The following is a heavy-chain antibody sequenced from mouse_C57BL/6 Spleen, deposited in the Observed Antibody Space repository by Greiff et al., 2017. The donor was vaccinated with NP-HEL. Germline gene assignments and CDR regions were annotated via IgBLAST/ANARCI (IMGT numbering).Heavy chain of an antibody. D-gene: IGHD1-1*01. CDR2: ISNLAYSI. V-gene: IGHV5-15*04. CDR1: GFTFSDYG. CDR3: ARQGGSSYLYYAMDY. J-gene: IGHJ4*01. Sequence: EVKVEESGGGLVQPGGSLKLSCAASGFTFSDYGMAWVRQAPRKGPEWVAFISNLAYSIYYADTVTGRFTISRENAKNTLYLEMSSLRSEDTAMYYCARQGGSSYLYYAMDYWGQGTSVTVSS.